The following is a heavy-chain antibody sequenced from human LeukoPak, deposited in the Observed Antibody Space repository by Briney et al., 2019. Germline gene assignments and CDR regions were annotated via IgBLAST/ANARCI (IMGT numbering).Heavy chain of an antibody. CDR3: AKDSRVYDFWSGYSAPGWFDP. J-gene: IGHJ5*02. V-gene: IGHV3-33*06. CDR1: GFTFSSYG. CDR2: IWYDGSNK. Sequence: PGGSLRLSCAASGFTFSSYGMHWVRQAPGKGLEWVAVIWYDGSNKYYADSVKGRFTISRDNSKNTLYLQMNSLRAEDTAVYYCAKDSRVYDFWSGYSAPGWFDPWGQGTLVTVSS. D-gene: IGHD3-3*01.